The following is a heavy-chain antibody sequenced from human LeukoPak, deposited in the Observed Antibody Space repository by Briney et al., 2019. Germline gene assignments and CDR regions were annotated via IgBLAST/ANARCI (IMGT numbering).Heavy chain of an antibody. CDR3: ARDSDPGIAAAGTVGYYFDY. J-gene: IGHJ4*02. CDR2: INPSGGST. V-gene: IGHV1-46*01. CDR1: GYTFTSYY. D-gene: IGHD6-13*01. Sequence: ASVKVSCKASGYTFTSYYMHWVRQAPGQGLEWMVIINPSGGSTSYAQKFQGRVTMTRDTSTSTVYMELSSLRSEDTAVYYCARDSDPGIAAAGTVGYYFDYWGQGTLVTVSS.